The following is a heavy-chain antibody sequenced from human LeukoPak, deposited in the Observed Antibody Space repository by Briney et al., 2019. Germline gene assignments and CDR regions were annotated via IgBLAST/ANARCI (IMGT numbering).Heavy chain of an antibody. D-gene: IGHD4-17*01. CDR2: IGCSGTNT. J-gene: IGHJ3*01. CDR1: EFTFASYA. Sequence: GGSLRLSCVASEFTFASYAMTWVRLTPGKGLEWVSSIGCSGTNTNYADSVRGRFTISRDNSKNTLYLQMNSLRAEDTAGFYCWGDPNGDYVGAFEFWGQGTLVTVSS. CDR3: WGDPNGDYVGAFEF. V-gene: IGHV3-23*01.